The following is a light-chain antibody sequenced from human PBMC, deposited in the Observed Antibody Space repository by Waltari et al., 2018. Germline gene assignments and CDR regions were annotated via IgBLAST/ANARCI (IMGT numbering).Light chain of an antibody. V-gene: IGKV3-15*01. Sequence: DILLTQSPDTLCVFPGERATLSCKVSQRIRRMLAWYQHKPGQAPRPLIYGASTRATGIPARFSGSGSGTEFTLTISSLQSEDFAVYFCQQYDNWLGTFGQGTKVEIK. CDR3: QQYDNWLGT. J-gene: IGKJ1*01. CDR2: GAS. CDR1: QRIRRM.